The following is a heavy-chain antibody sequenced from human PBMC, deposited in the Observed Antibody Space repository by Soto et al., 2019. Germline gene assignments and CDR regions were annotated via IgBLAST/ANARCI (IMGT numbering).Heavy chain of an antibody. CDR3: ARDSQYSTSWQRFDS. D-gene: IGHD6-13*01. V-gene: IGHV1-18*01. Sequence: QVQLVQSGGELKKPGASVKVSCKASGYTFTNYAISWVRPAPGRGLEWMGWVNTYNGNPNYAQIFQGRVTMTTDTSTGTAYMELRSLKSDDSAIYYCARDSQYSTSWQRFDSWGQGTLVTVSS. CDR1: GYTFTNYA. J-gene: IGHJ4*02. CDR2: VNTYNGNP.